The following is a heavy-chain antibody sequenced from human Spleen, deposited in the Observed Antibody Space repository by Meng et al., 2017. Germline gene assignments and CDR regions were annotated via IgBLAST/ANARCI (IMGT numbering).Heavy chain of an antibody. Sequence: GGSLRLSCAASGFTFSRYAMSWVRQTPGRGLEWVSGISDSGGNTYHADSVKGRFTISRDNSKNTLYLQMNSLRAEDTAVYYCAKGASTFDYWGQGTLVTVSS. CDR3: AKGASTFDY. CDR1: GFTFSRYA. J-gene: IGHJ4*02. CDR2: ISDSGGNT. V-gene: IGHV3-23*01.